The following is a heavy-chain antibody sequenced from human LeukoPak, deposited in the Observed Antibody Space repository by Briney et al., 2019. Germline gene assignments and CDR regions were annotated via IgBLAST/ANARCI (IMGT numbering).Heavy chain of an antibody. CDR3: ARLRSSWYVDN. CDR2: INPSDGST. J-gene: IGHJ4*02. D-gene: IGHD6-13*01. V-gene: IGHV1-46*01. Sequence: ASVKVSCKASGYTFTSYYMNWVRQAPGQGLEWMGKINPSDGSTDFAQNFQGRVTMTRDTSTSTVYMELRSLRSDDTAVYYCARLRSSWYVDNWGQGTLVTVSS. CDR1: GYTFTSYY.